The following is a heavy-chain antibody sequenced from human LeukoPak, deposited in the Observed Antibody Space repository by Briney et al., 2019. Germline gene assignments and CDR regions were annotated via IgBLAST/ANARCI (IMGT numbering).Heavy chain of an antibody. CDR2: IYPGNSDT. J-gene: IGHJ5*02. V-gene: IGHV5-51*01. D-gene: IGHD5-12*01. Sequence: GESLKISCKGSGYSFTSYWIGWVRQMPGKGLEWMGIIYPGNSDTRYSPSFQGQVTISADKSISTAYLQWSSLKASDTAMYYCARHALVGPSVATNWLDPWGQGTLVTVSS. CDR3: ARHALVGPSVATNWLDP. CDR1: GYSFTSYW.